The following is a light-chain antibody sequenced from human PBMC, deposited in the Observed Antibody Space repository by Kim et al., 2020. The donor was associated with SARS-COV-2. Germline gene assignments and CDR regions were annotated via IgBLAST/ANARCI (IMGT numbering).Light chain of an antibody. V-gene: IGKV1-17*01. CDR2: GAS. Sequence: DIQMTQSPSSLSASVGDRVTITCRASQDIGNDLDWYQQNPGRAPKHLIYGASSLQSGVPSRFSGSGSGTDFTLTINSLQPEDFATYFCLQHRTEPITFGQRTRREIK. CDR3: LQHRTEPIT. J-gene: IGKJ5*01. CDR1: QDIGND.